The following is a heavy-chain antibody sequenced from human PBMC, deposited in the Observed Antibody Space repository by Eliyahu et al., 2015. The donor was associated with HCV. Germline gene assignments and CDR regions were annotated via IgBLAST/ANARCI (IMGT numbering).Heavy chain of an antibody. D-gene: IGHD2/OR15-2a*01. J-gene: IGHJ5*02. V-gene: IGHV4-59*01. CDR1: TGSITSYY. Sequence: QVQLQESAPGLVXLSETLSLTCTVSTGSITSYYWNWIRQPPGKGLEWIAYIYYTGRTKYNPSLKSRVTISVDTSKHQSSLKLSSVTAADTAVYYCAAGRGGYFLDAWGQGTLVTVFS. CDR3: AAGRGGYFLDA. CDR2: IYYTGRT.